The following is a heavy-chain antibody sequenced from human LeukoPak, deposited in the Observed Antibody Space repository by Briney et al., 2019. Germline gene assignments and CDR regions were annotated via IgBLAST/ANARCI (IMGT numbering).Heavy chain of an antibody. CDR2: ISAYNGNT. D-gene: IGHD4-17*01. CDR3: ARESCDYGEYYFDY. V-gene: IGHV1-18*01. CDR1: GYTFTSSG. Sequence: ASVKVSCKASGYTFTSSGISWVRQAPGQGLEWTGWISAYNGNTNYAQKLQGRVTMTTDTSTSTAYMEPRSLRSDDTAVYYCARESCDYGEYYFDYWGQGTLVTVSS. J-gene: IGHJ4*02.